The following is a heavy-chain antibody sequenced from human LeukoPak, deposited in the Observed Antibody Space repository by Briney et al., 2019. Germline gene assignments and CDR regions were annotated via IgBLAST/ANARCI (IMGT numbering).Heavy chain of an antibody. V-gene: IGHV1-2*02. CDR1: GYTFTGYY. Sequence: ASVKVSCKASGYTFTGYYMHWVRQAPGQGLEWMGWINPNSGGANYAQKFQGRVTMTRDTSISTAYVELSRLRSDDTAVYYCAREYYDILTGYWALYYYGMDVWGQGTTVTVSS. D-gene: IGHD3-9*01. J-gene: IGHJ6*02. CDR2: INPNSGGA. CDR3: AREYYDILTGYWALYYYGMDV.